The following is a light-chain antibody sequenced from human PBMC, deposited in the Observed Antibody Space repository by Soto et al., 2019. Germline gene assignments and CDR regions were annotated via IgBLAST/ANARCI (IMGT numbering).Light chain of an antibody. CDR2: TVS. V-gene: IGKV1-9*01. Sequence: DIRLTQSPSFLSASVGDRVTITCRASQGIGYNLAWYQGKPGKAPKLLIYTVSTLQSGVPSRFSGSGSGTEFILTISSLQAEDFATYYCQQINNYPITFGQGKRRETK. CDR3: QQINNYPIT. CDR1: QGIGYN. J-gene: IGKJ5*01.